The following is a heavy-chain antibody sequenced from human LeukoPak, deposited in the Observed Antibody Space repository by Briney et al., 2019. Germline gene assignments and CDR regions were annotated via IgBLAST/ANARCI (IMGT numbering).Heavy chain of an antibody. CDR3: ARGGGRYSVDY. Sequence: ASVKVSCKASGYTFTGYYMHWVRQAPGQGLEWMGWINPNIGDTNYAQKFQGRVTMTRDTSITTVYMELSGLSFDDTAVYYCARGGGRYSVDYWGQGTLVIVSS. D-gene: IGHD1-26*01. CDR2: INPNIGDT. CDR1: GYTFTGYY. V-gene: IGHV1-2*02. J-gene: IGHJ4*02.